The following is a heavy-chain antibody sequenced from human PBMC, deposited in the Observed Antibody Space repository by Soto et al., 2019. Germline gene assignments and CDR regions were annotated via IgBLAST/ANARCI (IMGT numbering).Heavy chain of an antibody. CDR1: GGSISSSSYY. J-gene: IGHJ5*02. CDR2: IYYSGST. D-gene: IGHD2-21*01. Sequence: SETLSLTCTVSGGSISSSSYYWGWIRQPPGKGLEWIGSIYYSGSTYYNPSLKSRVTISVDTSKNQFSLKLSSVTAADTAVYYCARQGWGFDWFDPWGQGTLVTVSS. CDR3: ARQGWGFDWFDP. V-gene: IGHV4-39*01.